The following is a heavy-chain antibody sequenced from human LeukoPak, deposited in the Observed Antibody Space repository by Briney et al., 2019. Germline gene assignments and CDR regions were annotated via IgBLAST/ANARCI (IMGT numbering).Heavy chain of an antibody. CDR1: GGSFSGYY. J-gene: IGHJ5*02. V-gene: IGHV4-34*01. CDR3: ARGRIAAPNWFDP. Sequence: SETLSLTCAVYGGSFSGYYWSWIRQPPGKGLEWIGEINHSGSTNYNPSLKSRVTISVDTSKNQFSLKLNSVTAADTAVYHCARGRIAAPNWFDPWGQGTLVTVSS. CDR2: INHSGST. D-gene: IGHD6-13*01.